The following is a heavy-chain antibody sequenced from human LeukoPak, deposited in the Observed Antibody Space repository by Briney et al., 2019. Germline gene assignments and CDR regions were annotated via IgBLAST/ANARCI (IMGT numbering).Heavy chain of an antibody. D-gene: IGHD5-18*01. Sequence: EASVRVSCKASGYTFTSYGISWVRQAPGQGLEWMGWISAYNGNTNYAQKLQGRVTMTTDTSTSTAYMELRSLRSDDTAVYYCARRYNYYYYGMDVWGQGTTVTVSS. CDR3: ARRYNYYYYGMDV. CDR2: ISAYNGNT. V-gene: IGHV1-18*01. J-gene: IGHJ6*02. CDR1: GYTFTSYG.